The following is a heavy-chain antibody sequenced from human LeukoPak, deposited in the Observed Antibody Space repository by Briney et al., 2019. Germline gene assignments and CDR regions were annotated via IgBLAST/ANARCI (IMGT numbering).Heavy chain of an antibody. CDR1: GFTFSRYW. V-gene: IGHV3-7*01. Sequence: AGGSLRLSCAASGFTFSRYWMSWVRQAPGKGLEWVANIKQDGSEKYYVDSGKGRFTISRDNAKNSLYLQMNSLRAEDTAEYYCARDSPVILAGGFDPWGQGTLVTVSS. CDR2: IKQDGSEK. D-gene: IGHD2/OR15-2a*01. J-gene: IGHJ5*02. CDR3: ARDSPVILAGGFDP.